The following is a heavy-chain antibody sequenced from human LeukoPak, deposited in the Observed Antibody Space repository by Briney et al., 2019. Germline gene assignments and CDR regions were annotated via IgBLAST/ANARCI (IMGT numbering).Heavy chain of an antibody. J-gene: IGHJ5*02. Sequence: GGSLRLSCAASGFTFSDYYMSWIRQAPGKGLEWVSYISSSGSTIYYADSVKGRFTISRDNAKNSLYLQMNSLRAEDTAVYYCARDSSTGDFWGGYHSNWFDPWGQGTLVTVSS. CDR3: ARDSSTGDFWGGYHSNWFDP. V-gene: IGHV3-11*01. D-gene: IGHD3-3*01. CDR2: ISSSGSTI. CDR1: GFTFSDYY.